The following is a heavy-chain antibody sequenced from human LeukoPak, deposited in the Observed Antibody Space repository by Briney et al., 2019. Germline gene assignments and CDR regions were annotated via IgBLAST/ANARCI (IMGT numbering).Heavy chain of an antibody. D-gene: IGHD5-24*01. J-gene: IGHJ4*02. V-gene: IGHV3-23*01. CDR3: ADRDAYNLNY. Sequence: GGSLRLSCAASGFTFNSYAMSWVRQTPGKGLEWVSGISGSGDFTYYADSVRGRFTISRDNSKNTLYLQMNSLKADDTAVYYCADRDAYNLNYWGQGTLVTVSS. CDR1: GFTFNSYA. CDR2: ISGSGDFT.